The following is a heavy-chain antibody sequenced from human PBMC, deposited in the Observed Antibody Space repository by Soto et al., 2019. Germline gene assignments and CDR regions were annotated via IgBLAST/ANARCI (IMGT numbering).Heavy chain of an antibody. J-gene: IGHJ5*02. D-gene: IGHD6-13*01. CDR2: ISSSSSYI. CDR1: GFTFSSYS. CDR3: ARRGIAAAATNWFDP. V-gene: IGHV3-21*01. Sequence: EVQLVESGGGLVKPGGSLRLSCAASGFTFSSYSMNWVRQAPGKGLEWVSSISSSSSYIYYADSVKGRFTISRDNAKNSLYLKMNSLRAEDTAVYYCARRGIAAAATNWFDPWGQGTLVTVSS.